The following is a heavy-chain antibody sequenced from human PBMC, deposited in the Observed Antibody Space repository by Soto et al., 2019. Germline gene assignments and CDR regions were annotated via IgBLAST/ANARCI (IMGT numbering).Heavy chain of an antibody. D-gene: IGHD6-13*01. J-gene: IGHJ4*02. V-gene: IGHV4-59*01. CDR2: ILYSGST. Sequence: SETLSLTCTVSGDSINSYYWSWIRQPPGKGLESIGYILYSGSTNYNPSLKSRVTISVDTSKNQFSLKLTSVTAADTAMYYCARDKEGAAAGTFEYWGQGTLVTVSS. CDR1: GDSINSYY. CDR3: ARDKEGAAAGTFEY.